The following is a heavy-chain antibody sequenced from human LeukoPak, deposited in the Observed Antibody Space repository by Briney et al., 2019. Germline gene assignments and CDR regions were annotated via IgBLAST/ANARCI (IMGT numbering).Heavy chain of an antibody. D-gene: IGHD6-13*01. V-gene: IGHV1-8*03. CDR2: KNPNSGNT. CDR3: ARETFGSSRPSDY. Sequence: ASVKVSCKASGYTFTSYDINWVRQATGQGLEWMGWKNPNSGNTGYAQKFQGRVTITRNTSISTAYMELSSLRSEDTAVYWCARETFGSSRPSDYWGQGTLVTVSS. CDR1: GYTFTSYD. J-gene: IGHJ4*02.